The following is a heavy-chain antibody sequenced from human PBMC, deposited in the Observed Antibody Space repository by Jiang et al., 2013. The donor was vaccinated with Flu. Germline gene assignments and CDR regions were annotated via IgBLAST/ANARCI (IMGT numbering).Heavy chain of an antibody. Sequence: GAEVKKPGESLRISCKGSGYSFTNYWISWVRQMPGKGLEWMGRIDPSDSYTNYSPSFQGHVTISTDKSISTSYLQWSSLKASDTAMYFCARVSRYTSGSFDYWGQGTLVTVSS. D-gene: IGHD6-19*01. CDR2: IDPSDSYT. CDR1: GYSFTNYW. J-gene: IGHJ4*02. V-gene: IGHV5-10-1*01. CDR3: ARVSRYTSGSFDY.